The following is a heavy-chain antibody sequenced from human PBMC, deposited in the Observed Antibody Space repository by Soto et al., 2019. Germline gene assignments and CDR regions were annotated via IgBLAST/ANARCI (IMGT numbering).Heavy chain of an antibody. CDR1: GDSIRSYY. D-gene: IGHD3-10*01. J-gene: IGHJ5*02. CDR3: ARGLSIRGVIITYSWFDP. V-gene: IGHV4-59*01. Sequence: TSETLSLTCTVSGDSIRSYYWTWIRQPPGKGLEWIGYIYYSGSTNYNPSLKSRVTISIDTSKNQFSLKLSSVTAADTAVYYCARGLSIRGVIITYSWFDPWGQGILVTVSS. CDR2: IYYSGST.